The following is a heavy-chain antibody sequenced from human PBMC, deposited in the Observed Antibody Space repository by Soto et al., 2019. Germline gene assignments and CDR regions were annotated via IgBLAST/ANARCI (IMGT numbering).Heavy chain of an antibody. CDR2: IYHSGST. J-gene: IGHJ5*02. CDR1: GGSISSGGYS. V-gene: IGHV4-30-2*01. CDR3: ARASYYYGSGSYYGWFDP. D-gene: IGHD3-10*01. Sequence: QLQLQESGSGLVKPSQTLSLTCAVSGGSISSGGYSWSWIRQPPGKGREWFGYIYHSGSTYYNPSLKSRVTISVDRSKNQFSLKLSSVTAADTAVYYCARASYYYGSGSYYGWFDPWGQGTLVTVSS.